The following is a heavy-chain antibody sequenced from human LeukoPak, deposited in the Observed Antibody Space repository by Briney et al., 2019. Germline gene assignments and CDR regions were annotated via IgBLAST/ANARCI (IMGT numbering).Heavy chain of an antibody. CDR2: ISYDGNNK. J-gene: IGHJ3*02. CDR3: AKGQGAFDI. Sequence: PGGSLRHSCAASGFTFSSYGMHWVRQAPGKGLEWVAVISYDGNNKYHVDSVKGRFTISRDNSKNTLYLQMNSLRAEDTAVYYCAKGQGAFDIWGQGTMVTVSS. CDR1: GFTFSSYG. V-gene: IGHV3-30*18.